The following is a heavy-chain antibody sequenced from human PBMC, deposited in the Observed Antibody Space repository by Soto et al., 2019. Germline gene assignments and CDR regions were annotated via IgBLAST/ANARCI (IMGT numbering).Heavy chain of an antibody. CDR3: ASSGVSRNYYYGMDV. D-gene: IGHD7-27*01. CDR2: IKQDGSEK. CDR1: GFTFSSYW. Sequence: GGSLRLSCAASGFTFSSYWMSWVRQAPGKGLEWVANIKQDGSEKYYVDSVKGRFTISRDNAKNSLYLQMNSLRAEDTAVYYCASSGVSRNYYYGMDVWGQGTTVTVSS. V-gene: IGHV3-7*05. J-gene: IGHJ6*02.